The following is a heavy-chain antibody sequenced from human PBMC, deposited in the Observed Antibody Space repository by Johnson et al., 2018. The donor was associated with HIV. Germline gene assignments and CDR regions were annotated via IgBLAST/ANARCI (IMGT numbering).Heavy chain of an antibody. V-gene: IGHV3-15*01. CDR3: ARVRGEAFDI. CDR2: IKSKTDGGTT. Sequence: VQLVESGGGLVKPGGSLRLSCAASGFTFSNAWMSWVRQAPGKGLEWVGRIKSKTDGGTTDYAAPVKGRFTISRDDSKNTLYLQMNSLRAEDTAVYYCARVRGEAFDIWGQGTMVTVSS. D-gene: IGHD3-10*01. CDR1: GFTFSNAW. J-gene: IGHJ3*02.